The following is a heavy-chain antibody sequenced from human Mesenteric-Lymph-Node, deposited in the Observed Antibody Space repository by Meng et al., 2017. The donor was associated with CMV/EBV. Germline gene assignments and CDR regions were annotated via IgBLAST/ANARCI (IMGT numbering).Heavy chain of an antibody. J-gene: IGHJ6*02. CDR3: ARWRTYGGNPNYYYGMDV. D-gene: IGHD4-23*01. CDR2: IGTAGDT. V-gene: IGHV3-13*01. Sequence: WGSLRLSCAASGFTFSSYDMHWVRQATGKGLEWVSAIGTAGDTYYPGSVKGRFTISRENAKNSLYLQMNSLRAGDTAVYYCARWRTYGGNPNYYYGMDVWGQGTTVTVSS. CDR1: GFTFSSYD.